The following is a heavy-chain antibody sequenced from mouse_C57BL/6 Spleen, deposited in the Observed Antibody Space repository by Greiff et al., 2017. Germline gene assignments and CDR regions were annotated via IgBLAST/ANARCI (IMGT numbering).Heavy chain of an antibody. J-gene: IGHJ3*01. CDR2: ISSGGSYT. Sequence: EVQVVESGGDLVKPGGSLKLSCAASGFTFSSYGMSWVRQTPDKRLEWVATISSGGSYTYYPDSVKGRFTITRDNAKNTLYLQMSSLKSEDTAMSYGARHLDYDGSSSAWFAYWGQGTLVTVSA. CDR1: GFTFSSYG. CDR3: ARHLDYDGSSSAWFAY. V-gene: IGHV5-6*01. D-gene: IGHD1-1*01.